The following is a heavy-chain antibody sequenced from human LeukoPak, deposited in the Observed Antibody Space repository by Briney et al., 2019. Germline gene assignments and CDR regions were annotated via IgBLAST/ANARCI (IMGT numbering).Heavy chain of an antibody. Sequence: PSETLSLTCTVSGYSISSGYYWGWIRQPPGKGLEWIGSIYHSGSTNYNPSLKSRVTMSVDTSKNQFSLKLSSVTAADTAVYYCARGTGSSGWYLWFDPWGQGTLVTVSS. J-gene: IGHJ5*02. V-gene: IGHV4-38-2*02. CDR2: IYHSGST. CDR1: GYSISSGYY. D-gene: IGHD6-19*01. CDR3: ARGTGSSGWYLWFDP.